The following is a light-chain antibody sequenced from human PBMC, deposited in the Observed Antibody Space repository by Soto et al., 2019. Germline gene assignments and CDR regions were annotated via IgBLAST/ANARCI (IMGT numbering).Light chain of an antibody. CDR1: SSDVGLYNR. Sequence: QSALTQPPSVSGSPGQSVTISCTGTSSDVGLYNRVSWYQQPPGTAPKLMIYEVTNRPSAVPDRFSGSKSGNTASLTISVLQAEDEADYYCSSFTSSATEVFGGGTKLTVL. CDR2: EVT. J-gene: IGLJ2*01. CDR3: SSFTSSATEV. V-gene: IGLV2-18*02.